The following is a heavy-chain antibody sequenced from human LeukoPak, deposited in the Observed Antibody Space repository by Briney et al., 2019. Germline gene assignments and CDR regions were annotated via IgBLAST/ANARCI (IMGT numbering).Heavy chain of an antibody. D-gene: IGHD3-10*01. Sequence: GGSLRLSCAASGFTFSDAWMNWVRQVPGKGLEWVGLFKSKTNGGTTDYAAPVKGRFTMSRDDSKNTLYLQMNSLKTEDTAVYYCAKDRRAGSYDYWGQGTLVTVSS. CDR2: FKSKTNGGTT. V-gene: IGHV3-15*01. CDR1: GFTFSDAW. J-gene: IGHJ4*02. CDR3: AKDRRAGSYDY.